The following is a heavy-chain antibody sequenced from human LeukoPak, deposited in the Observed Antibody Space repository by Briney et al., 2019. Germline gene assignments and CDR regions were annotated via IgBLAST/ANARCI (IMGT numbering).Heavy chain of an antibody. CDR3: GRAGFDY. D-gene: IGHD1-14*01. J-gene: IGHJ4*02. Sequence: GESLQISCKTSGYRFTSYWIGWVRQLPGKGLEWMGIIYPSDSSTIYSPSFQGQVTISADKSIATAYLQWSSLKASDSAIYYCGRAGFDYWAQGTLVTVSS. CDR1: GYRFTSYW. V-gene: IGHV5-51*01. CDR2: IYPSDSST.